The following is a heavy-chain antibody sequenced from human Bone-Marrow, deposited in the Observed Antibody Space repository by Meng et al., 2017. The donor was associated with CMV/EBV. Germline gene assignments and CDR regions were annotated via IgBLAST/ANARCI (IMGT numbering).Heavy chain of an antibody. CDR1: GGSISSYY. J-gene: IGHJ3*02. D-gene: IGHD2/OR15-2a*01. V-gene: IGHV4-59*08. Sequence: SETLSLTCTVSGGSISSYYWSWIRQPPGKGLEWIGYIYYSGSTNYNPSLKSRVTISVDMSKNQFSLNLMSVTAADTAVYYCARHRHSGSFYDAFEIWGQGTMVTVSS. CDR3: ARHRHSGSFYDAFEI. CDR2: IYYSGST.